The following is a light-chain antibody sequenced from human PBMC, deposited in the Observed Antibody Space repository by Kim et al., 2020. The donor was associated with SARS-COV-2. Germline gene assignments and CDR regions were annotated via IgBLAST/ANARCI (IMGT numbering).Light chain of an antibody. CDR1: SLRSYY. Sequence: SSELTQDPAVSVALGQTVRITCQGDSLRSYYATWYQQKPRQAPLLVIFGRNNRPSGIPDRFSGSTSGNTASLTISGAQAEDEADFYCQSRDSGGNVVFGGGTMVTVL. CDR2: GRN. CDR3: QSRDSGGNVV. J-gene: IGLJ2*01. V-gene: IGLV3-19*01.